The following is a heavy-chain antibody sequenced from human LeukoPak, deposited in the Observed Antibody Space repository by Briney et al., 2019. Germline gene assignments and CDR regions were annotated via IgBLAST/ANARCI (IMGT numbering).Heavy chain of an antibody. D-gene: IGHD5-24*01. CDR3: ARDRGYVMDV. CDR1: GFTFSSYW. CDR2: INGDGSST. J-gene: IGHJ6*02. Sequence: PGGSLRLSCAASGFTFSSYWMHWVRRAPGKGLVWVSRINGDGSSTSYADSVKGRFTISRDNAKNTLRLQMNSLRAEDTAVYYCARDRGYVMDVWGQGTTVTVSS. V-gene: IGHV3-74*01.